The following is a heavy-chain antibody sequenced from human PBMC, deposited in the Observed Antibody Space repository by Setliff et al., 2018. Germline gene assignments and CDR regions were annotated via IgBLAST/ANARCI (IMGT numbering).Heavy chain of an antibody. CDR2: INGDGSSI. CDR1: GFTFSSYW. J-gene: IGHJ5*02. V-gene: IGHV3-74*01. CDR3: ARVGSKPQLSWFDP. D-gene: IGHD1-26*01. Sequence: GGSLRLSCAASGFTFSSYWMHWVRQAPGKGLVWVSIINGDGSSIIYADSLKGRFTISRDNAKNTLYLQMNSLTAEDTAVYYCARVGSKPQLSWFDPWGQGTLVTVSS.